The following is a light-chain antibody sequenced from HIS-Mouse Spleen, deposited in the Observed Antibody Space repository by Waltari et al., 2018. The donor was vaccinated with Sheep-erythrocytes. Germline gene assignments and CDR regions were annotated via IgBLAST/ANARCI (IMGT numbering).Light chain of an antibody. CDR3: QAWDSSTAEVV. V-gene: IGLV3-1*01. J-gene: IGLJ2*01. CDR2: QDS. Sequence: SYELTQPPSVSVSPGQTASITCPGDTLGDKYACWYQQKPGQSPVLVIYQDSKRPSGIPERFSGSNSGNTATLTISGTQAMDEADYYCQAWDSSTAEVVFGGGTKLTVL. CDR1: TLGDKY.